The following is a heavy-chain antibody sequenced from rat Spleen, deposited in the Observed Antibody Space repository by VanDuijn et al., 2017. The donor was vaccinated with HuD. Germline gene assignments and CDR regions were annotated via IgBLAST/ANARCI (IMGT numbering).Heavy chain of an antibody. CDR2: ISYEGSST. CDR3: ARHRIYYSSYVYAFDY. Sequence: EVQLVESGGGLVQPGRSLKLSCAASGFTFSDYYMAWVRQAPKQGLEWVASISYEGSSTYYGDSVKGRFTISRDNAKSTLYLQMNSLRSEDTATYYCARHRIYYSSYVYAFDYWGQGVMVTVSS. D-gene: IGHD1-2*01. V-gene: IGHV5-22*01. J-gene: IGHJ2*01. CDR1: GFTFSDYY.